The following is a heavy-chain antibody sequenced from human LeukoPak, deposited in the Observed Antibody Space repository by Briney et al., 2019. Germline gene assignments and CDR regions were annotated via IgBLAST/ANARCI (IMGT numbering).Heavy chain of an antibody. CDR3: ARGNYDYVWGSYRPFDY. J-gene: IGHJ4*02. V-gene: IGHV4-30-4*01. CDR2: IYYSGST. CDR1: GGSISSGDYY. D-gene: IGHD3-16*02. Sequence: SETLSLTCTVSGGSISSGDYYWSWIRQPPGKGLEWIGYIYYSGSTYYNPSLKSRATISVDTSKNQFSLKLSSVTAADTAVYYCARGNYDYVWGSYRPFDYWGQGTLVTVSS.